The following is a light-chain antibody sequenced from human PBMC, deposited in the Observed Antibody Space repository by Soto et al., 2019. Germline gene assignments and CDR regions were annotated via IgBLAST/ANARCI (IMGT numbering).Light chain of an antibody. CDR1: QNIYSN. J-gene: IGKJ1*01. Sequence: IVMTQSPATQSVSPGERVTLSCRASQNIYSNIAWYQQRPGQAPRLLIYRAPTRATGVPARFSGSGSGTDFTLTISSLQSEDFTVYSCLQYHNLWAFGQGTKVDIK. CDR2: RAP. V-gene: IGKV3-15*01. CDR3: LQYHNLWA.